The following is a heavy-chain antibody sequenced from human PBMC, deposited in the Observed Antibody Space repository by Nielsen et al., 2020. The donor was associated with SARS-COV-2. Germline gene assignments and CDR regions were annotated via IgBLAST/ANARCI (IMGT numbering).Heavy chain of an antibody. CDR3: AAGYCDSSTCYPADY. J-gene: IGHJ4*02. D-gene: IGHD2-2*01. CDR2: IYHRGST. Sequence: SETLSLTCAVSGGSISSNNWWSWVRQPPGKGLEWIGEIYHRGSTNYSPSLKTRVTISVDKSKNQFSLKLTSVTAADTAVYYCAAGYCDSSTCYPADYWGQGTLVTVSS. CDR1: GGSISSNNW. V-gene: IGHV4-4*02.